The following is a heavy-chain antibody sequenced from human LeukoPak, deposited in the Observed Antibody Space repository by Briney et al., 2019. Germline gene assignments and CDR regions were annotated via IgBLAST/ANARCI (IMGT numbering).Heavy chain of an antibody. CDR1: GFTFDDYA. Sequence: GGSLRLSCAASGFTFDDYAMHWVRHAPGKGLEWVSGISWNSGSIGYADSVKGRFTISRDNAKNSLYLQMNSLRAEDTALYYCAKDIGRLLWFGEQGYGMDVWGQGTTVTVSS. CDR3: AKDIGRLLWFGEQGYGMDV. J-gene: IGHJ6*02. D-gene: IGHD3-10*01. CDR2: ISWNSGSI. V-gene: IGHV3-9*01.